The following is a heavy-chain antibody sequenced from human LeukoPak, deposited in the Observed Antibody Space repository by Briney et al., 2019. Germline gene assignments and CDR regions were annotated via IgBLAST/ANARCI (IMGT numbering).Heavy chain of an antibody. CDR2: ISGSTSST. J-gene: IGHJ4*02. Sequence: GGSLRLSCAASGFTFSSYAMSWVRQAPGKGLEWVSAISGSTSSTYYADSVKGRFTISRDSSKNTLYLQMNSLRAEDTAVYYCARVNYSGSYYFDYWGQGTLVTVSS. V-gene: IGHV3-23*01. CDR3: ARVNYSGSYYFDY. D-gene: IGHD1-26*01. CDR1: GFTFSSYA.